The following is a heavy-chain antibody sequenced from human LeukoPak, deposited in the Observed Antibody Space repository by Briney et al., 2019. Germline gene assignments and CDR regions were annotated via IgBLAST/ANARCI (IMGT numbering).Heavy chain of an antibody. Sequence: ASVKDSCMASGYTFTDYYINWVRQAPGQGLEWMGWINPNSGGTNYALKFQGRVTMTRDTSIGTAYMELSRLRSDDTAVYYCARGRSSSWYNWFDPWGQGTLVPVSS. CDR3: ARGRSSSWYNWFDP. V-gene: IGHV1-2*02. D-gene: IGHD6-13*01. CDR1: GYTFTDYY. J-gene: IGHJ5*02. CDR2: INPNSGGT.